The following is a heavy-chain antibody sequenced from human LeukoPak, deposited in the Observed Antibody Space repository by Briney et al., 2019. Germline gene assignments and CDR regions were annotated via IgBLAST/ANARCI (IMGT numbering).Heavy chain of an antibody. CDR3: ARDRGGKGIDY. V-gene: IGHV4-31*03. CDR1: GGSISSGGYY. D-gene: IGHD4-23*01. Sequence: SETLSLTCTVSGGSISSGGYYWSWIRQHPGKGLEWIGYIYYSGSTYYNPSLKSRVTISVDTSKNQFSLKLSSVTAPDTAVYYCARDRGGKGIDYWGQGTLVTVSS. CDR2: IYYSGST. J-gene: IGHJ4*02.